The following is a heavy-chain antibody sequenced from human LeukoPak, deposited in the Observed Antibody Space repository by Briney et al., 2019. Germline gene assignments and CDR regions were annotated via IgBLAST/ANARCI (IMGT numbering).Heavy chain of an antibody. J-gene: IGHJ4*02. CDR1: GYSISSGYY. V-gene: IGHV4-38-2*01. CDR3: ARGDTGYSSGWYPDY. CDR2: IYHSGST. D-gene: IGHD6-19*01. Sequence: PSETLSLTCAVSGYSISSGYYWGWILPPPGKGLERIGSIYHSGSTYYNPSLKSRVTISVDTSKNQFSLKLSSVTAADTAVYYCARGDTGYSSGWYPDYWGQGTLVTVSS.